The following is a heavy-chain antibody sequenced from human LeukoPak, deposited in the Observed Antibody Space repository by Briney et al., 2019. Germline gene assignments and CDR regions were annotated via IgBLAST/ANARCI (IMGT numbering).Heavy chain of an antibody. Sequence: GESLEISCQGSGYRFTSYWIGLVRQIPGKGLEWMGIIYPGDSDTRYSPSFQGQVTISADKAISTAYLQWSSRKASDTAMYYCASGAASHLDDWGQGTLVTVSS. CDR1: GYRFTSYW. CDR3: ASGAASHLDD. D-gene: IGHD2-15*01. J-gene: IGHJ4*02. V-gene: IGHV5-51*01. CDR2: IYPGDSDT.